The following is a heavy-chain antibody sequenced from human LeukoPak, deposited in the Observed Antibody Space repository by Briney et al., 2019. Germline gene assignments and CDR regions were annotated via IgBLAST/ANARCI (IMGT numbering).Heavy chain of an antibody. D-gene: IGHD4-11*01. Sequence: KTGGALRLSCVACGFTFSHYSIDWVRQAPGKGLGRVASITSSSRHIYYADSVKGRFTISRDNAQNELYLQINSLRAEDTAIYYCARVMMGATVTTFHYYCMDVWGVGTTVTVSS. V-gene: IGHV3-21*01. J-gene: IGHJ6*03. CDR1: GFTFSHYS. CDR3: ARVMMGATVTTFHYYCMDV. CDR2: ITSSSRHI.